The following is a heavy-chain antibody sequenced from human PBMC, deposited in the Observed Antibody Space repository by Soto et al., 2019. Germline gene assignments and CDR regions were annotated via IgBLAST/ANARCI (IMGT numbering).Heavy chain of an antibody. J-gene: IGHJ2*01. CDR1: GLSVSQNN. D-gene: IGHD1-26*01. CDR3: AREKGDRDCFDI. Sequence: EVQLVESGGGLVQSGGSLRLSCAASGLSVSQNNMGWLRQAPGTGLVWVSMIYRGGNTDFADSVKGRVTVSRHNSMNTGDLQMNSLTVEDTAVYYCAREKGDRDCFDIWGRGTLVIVSS. V-gene: IGHV3-53*04. CDR2: IYRGGNT.